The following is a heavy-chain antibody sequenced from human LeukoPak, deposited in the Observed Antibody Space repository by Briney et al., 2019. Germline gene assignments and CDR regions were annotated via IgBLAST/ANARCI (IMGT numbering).Heavy chain of an antibody. CDR3: ATSTTCYALSGCYYYYMDV. CDR2: IYSAGST. CDR1: GFTVSSNY. J-gene: IGHJ6*03. Sequence: GGSLRLSCAASGFTVSSNYVSWVRQAPGKGLEWVSVIYSAGSTYYADSVKGRFTISRDNSKNTLYLQMNSLRAEDTAVYYCATSTTCYALSGCYYYYMDVWGKGTTVTVSS. V-gene: IGHV3-53*01. D-gene: IGHD2-2*01.